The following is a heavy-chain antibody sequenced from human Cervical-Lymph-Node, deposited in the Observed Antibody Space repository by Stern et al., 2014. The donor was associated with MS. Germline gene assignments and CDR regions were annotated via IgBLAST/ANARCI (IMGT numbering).Heavy chain of an antibody. Sequence: VQLVQSGGGLVKPGGSLRLSCTASGFTFSVHAMSWIRQAPGMGLEWISFLSSSGSTRYYATSVQGRFTISRDNAKETLYLHMHNLRAEDTAVYYCARDSGSSIFRDAFDIWGQGAMVTGSS. D-gene: IGHD2-21*01. CDR2: LSSSGSTR. CDR3: ARDSGSSIFRDAFDI. V-gene: IGHV3-11*01. J-gene: IGHJ3*02. CDR1: GFTFSVHA.